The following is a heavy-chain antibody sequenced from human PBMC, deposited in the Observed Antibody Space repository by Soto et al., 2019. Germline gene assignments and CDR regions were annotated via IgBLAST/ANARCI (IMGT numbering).Heavy chain of an antibody. CDR3: ARDLAWKRGKVGRYYYGMDV. D-gene: IGHD1-1*01. CDR2: ISTRSTYT. J-gene: IGHJ6*02. V-gene: IGHV3-11*06. CDR1: GFIFSDYY. Sequence: QVLLVESGGGLVKAGGSLRLSCAASGFIFSDYYMSWVRQTPGKGLEWVSYISTRSTYTNYADSVKGRFTISRDNTKNSLYLQMDILRVEDTAVYYCARDLAWKRGKVGRYYYGMDVWGQGTTVTVSS.